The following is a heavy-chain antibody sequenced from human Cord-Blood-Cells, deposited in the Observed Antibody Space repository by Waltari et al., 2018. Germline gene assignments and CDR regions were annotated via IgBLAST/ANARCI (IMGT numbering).Heavy chain of an antibody. CDR2: IIPIFGTA. D-gene: IGHD1-26*01. Sequence: QVQLVQSGAEVKKPGSSVTVSCKASGGTFSSYAISGVRQDPGQGLEWMGGIIPIFGTANYEQKCQGRVTITAEKSTSTAYMELSSLRSEDTAVYYCAREYGGSYWGYWGQGTLVTVSS. V-gene: IGHV1-69*06. CDR3: AREYGGSYWGY. J-gene: IGHJ4*02. CDR1: GGTFSSYA.